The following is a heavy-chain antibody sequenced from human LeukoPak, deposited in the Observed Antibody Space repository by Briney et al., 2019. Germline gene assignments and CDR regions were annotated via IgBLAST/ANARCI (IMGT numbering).Heavy chain of an antibody. CDR2: INHSGST. CDR3: ARGPYCSGGSCYEDDAFDI. CDR1: GGSFSGYY. J-gene: IGHJ3*02. D-gene: IGHD2-15*01. Sequence: SETLSLTCAVYGGSFSGYYWSWIRQPPGKGLEWIGEINHSGSTNYNPSLKSRVTISVATSKNQFSLKLSSVTAADTAVYYCARGPYCSGGSCYEDDAFDIWGQGTMVTVSS. V-gene: IGHV4-34*01.